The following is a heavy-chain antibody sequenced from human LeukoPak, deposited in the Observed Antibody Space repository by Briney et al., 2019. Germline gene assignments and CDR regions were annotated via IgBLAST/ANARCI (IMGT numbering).Heavy chain of an antibody. CDR2: IYTTGRT. CDR1: GGSISSGFYY. V-gene: IGHV4-61*02. D-gene: IGHD5-12*01. J-gene: IGHJ4*02. Sequence: SETLSLTCTVSGGSISSGFYYWSWIRQPAGKGLEWIGRIYTTGRTDYNPSLKSRVTMSVDTSKNQFSLKLSSVTAADTAVYYCGRNGPRSGYDLGHFDYLGQGTLVTASS. CDR3: GRNGPRSGYDLGHFDY.